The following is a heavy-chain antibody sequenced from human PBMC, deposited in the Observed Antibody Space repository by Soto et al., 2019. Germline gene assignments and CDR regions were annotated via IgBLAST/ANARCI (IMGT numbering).Heavy chain of an antibody. V-gene: IGHV1-69*02. CDR3: ARPRRDIVVVPAASNDAFDI. Sequence: QVQLVQSGAEVKKPGSSVKVSCKASGGTFSSYTISWVRQAPGQGLEWMGRIIPILGIANYAQKFQGRVTITADKSTSTAYMELSSLRSEDTAVYYCARPRRDIVVVPAASNDAFDIWGQGTMVTVSS. D-gene: IGHD2-2*01. J-gene: IGHJ3*02. CDR1: GGTFSSYT. CDR2: IIPILGIA.